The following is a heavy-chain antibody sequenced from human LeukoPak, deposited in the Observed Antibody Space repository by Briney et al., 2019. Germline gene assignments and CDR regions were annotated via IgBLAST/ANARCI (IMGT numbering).Heavy chain of an antibody. CDR2: IYYSGST. Sequence: PSETLSLTCAVSGGSISSGGYYWGWLRQPPGKGLEWIGSIYYSGSTYYNPSLKSRVTISVDTSKNQFSLKLSSVTAADTAVYYCARHRPPSQNYDFWSGFAEGNWFDPWGQGTLVTVSS. D-gene: IGHD3-3*01. V-gene: IGHV4-39*01. CDR3: ARHRPPSQNYDFWSGFAEGNWFDP. J-gene: IGHJ5*02. CDR1: GGSISSGGYY.